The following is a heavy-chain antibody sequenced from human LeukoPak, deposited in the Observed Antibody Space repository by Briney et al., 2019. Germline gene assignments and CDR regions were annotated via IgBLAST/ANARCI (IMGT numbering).Heavy chain of an antibody. CDR1: GFTFSSYA. V-gene: IGHV3-23*01. Sequence: GGSLRLSCTASGFTFSSYAMSWVRQAPGKGLEWVSAISGSGGSTYYADSVKGRFTISRDNSKNTLYLQMNSLRAEDTAVYYCAKLGDILTGYPYYFDCWGQGTLVTVSS. CDR2: ISGSGGST. CDR3: AKLGDILTGYPYYFDC. J-gene: IGHJ4*02. D-gene: IGHD3-9*01.